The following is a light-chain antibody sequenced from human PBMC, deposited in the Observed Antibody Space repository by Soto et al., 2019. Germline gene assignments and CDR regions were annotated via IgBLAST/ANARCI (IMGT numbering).Light chain of an antibody. CDR2: AAS. J-gene: IGKJ1*01. V-gene: IGKV1-27*01. CDR3: LTYYSRPRA. Sequence: DIQMTQSASSLSASVGDRVTITCRASQGISNYLDWYQQKPVKVPKLLIYAASTLQSGVPSRFSGSGSGADFDLTISSLQRGDVATYYCLTYYSRPRAFGQGTKVEI. CDR1: QGISNY.